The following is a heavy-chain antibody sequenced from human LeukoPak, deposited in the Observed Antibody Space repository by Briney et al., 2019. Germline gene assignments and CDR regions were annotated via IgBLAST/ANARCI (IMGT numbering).Heavy chain of an antibody. CDR1: GGSISSYC. D-gene: IGHD1-26*01. J-gene: IGHJ4*02. Sequence: SETLSLTCALSGGSISSYCWSWIRQPPGTGLEWTGYIYYSGSTNYNPPLTSRVTISVDTSKNQFSPKLSSVTPADTAVYYCAGRLWELPYWGQGTLVTVS. CDR2: IYYSGST. V-gene: IGHV4-59*01. CDR3: AGRLWELPY.